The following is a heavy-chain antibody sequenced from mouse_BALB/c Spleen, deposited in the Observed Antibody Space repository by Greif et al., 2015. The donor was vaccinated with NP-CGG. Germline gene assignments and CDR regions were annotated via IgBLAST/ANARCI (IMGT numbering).Heavy chain of an antibody. Sequence: EVQLVESGGGLVKPGGSLKLSCAASGFAFSSYDMSWVRQTPEKRLEWVAYISSGGGSTYYPDTVKGRFTISRDNAKNTLCLQMSSLISEDTVMYFCVRFDVVYYYVMDFWGQRTSFTVSP. CDR3: VRFDVVYYYVMDF. D-gene: IGHD2-3*01. CDR2: ISSGGGST. J-gene: IGHJ4*01. CDR1: GFAFSSYD. V-gene: IGHV5-12-1*01.